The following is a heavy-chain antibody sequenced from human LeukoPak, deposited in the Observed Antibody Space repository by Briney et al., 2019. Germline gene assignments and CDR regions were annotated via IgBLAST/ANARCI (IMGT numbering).Heavy chain of an antibody. CDR3: ATYTHWVAGDV. V-gene: IGHV3-7*01. CDR2: MNQDGSEK. J-gene: IGHJ6*02. D-gene: IGHD3-16*01. Sequence: GGSLRLSRAASGFTLSESWMSSVRQAPGGGLEWVANMNQDGSEKDYVDSVKGRFTISRDNARNSLYLQMGSLRAEDTAVYYCATYTHWVAGDVWGQGTTVTVSS. CDR1: GFTLSESW.